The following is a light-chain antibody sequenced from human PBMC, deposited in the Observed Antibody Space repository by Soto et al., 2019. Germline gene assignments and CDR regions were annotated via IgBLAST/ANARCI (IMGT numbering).Light chain of an antibody. CDR1: QSVLYSSNNKNY. J-gene: IGKJ4*01. V-gene: IGKV4-1*01. Sequence: DIVMTQSPDSLAVSLGERATINCKSSQSVLYSSNNKNYLTWYQQKPGQPPKLLIYWASTRESGVPDRFSGRGSGTDFTLTISSLQAEDVEVSYCQHYSSTPLTFGGGTKVEIK. CDR2: WAS. CDR3: QHYSSTPLT.